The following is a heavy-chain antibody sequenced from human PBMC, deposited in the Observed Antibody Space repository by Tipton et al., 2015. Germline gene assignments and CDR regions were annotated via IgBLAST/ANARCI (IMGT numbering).Heavy chain of an antibody. J-gene: IGHJ6*02. D-gene: IGHD1-26*01. Sequence: GLVKPSETLSLTCTVSGGSVSSGSYHWGWIRQAPGKGLEWIGYISHRDGTNYNPSLKSRVTISLDTSKSQFSLRLISMTAADTAVYYCARDIEHGMDVWGQGTTVAVSS. CDR3: ARDIEHGMDV. CDR2: ISHRDGT. V-gene: IGHV4-61*01. CDR1: GGSVSSGSYH.